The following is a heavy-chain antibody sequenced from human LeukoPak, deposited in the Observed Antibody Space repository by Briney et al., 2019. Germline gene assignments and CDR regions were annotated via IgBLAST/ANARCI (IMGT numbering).Heavy chain of an antibody. CDR1: GFTFSSYA. CDR3: ARDGRPYDILTGVDY. D-gene: IGHD3-9*01. V-gene: IGHV3-30*04. CDR2: ISYDGSNK. Sequence: GRSLRLSCAASGFTFSSYAMHWVRQAPGKGLEWVAVISYDGSNKYYADSVKGRFTISRDNSKNTLYLQMNSLRAEDTAVYYCARDGRPYDILTGVDYWGQGTLVTVSS. J-gene: IGHJ4*02.